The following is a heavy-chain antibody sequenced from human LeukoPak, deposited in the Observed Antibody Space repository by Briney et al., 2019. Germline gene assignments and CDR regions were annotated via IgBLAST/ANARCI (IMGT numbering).Heavy chain of an antibody. CDR2: INPNSGGT. J-gene: IGHJ1*01. CDR1: GYTFTGYY. Sequence: ASVKVSCKASGYTFTGYYMHWVRQAPGQGLEWMGWINPNSGGTNYAQKFQGRVTMTRDTSNSTAYMELSRLRSDDTAVYYCAGENYCSGGSCYGYFQHWGQGTLVTVSS. CDR3: AGENYCSGGSCYGYFQH. D-gene: IGHD2-15*01. V-gene: IGHV1-2*02.